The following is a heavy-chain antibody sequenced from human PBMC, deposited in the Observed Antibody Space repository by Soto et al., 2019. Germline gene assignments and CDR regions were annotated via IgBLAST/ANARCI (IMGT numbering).Heavy chain of an antibody. CDR1: GYTFTSYY. V-gene: IGHV1-46*03. CDR2: INPSGGST. J-gene: IGHJ5*01. D-gene: IGHD4-17*01. Sequence: ASVKVSCKASGYTFTSYYMHWVRQAPGQGLEWMGIINPSGGSTSYAQTFQGRVTMTRDTSTSTVYMELSSLRSEDTAVYYCANYTNKTQTEVTTDYYNCMDPWGQGTLVTVSS. CDR3: ANYTNKTQTEVTTDYYNCMDP.